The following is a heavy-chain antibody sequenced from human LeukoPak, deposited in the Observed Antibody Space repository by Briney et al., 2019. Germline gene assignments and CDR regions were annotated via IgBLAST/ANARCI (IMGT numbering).Heavy chain of an antibody. CDR2: MNPNSGNT. CDR1: GYTFTSYE. J-gene: IGHJ3*02. CDR3: ARDGQAYSSSFDAFDI. Sequence: ASVKVSCKASGYTFTSYEVNRVRQATGQGLKWMGWMNPNSGNTGYAQKFQGRVTITRNTSISTAYMELSSLRSEDTAVYYCARDGQAYSSSFDAFDIWGQGTMVTVSS. V-gene: IGHV1-8*03. D-gene: IGHD6-6*01.